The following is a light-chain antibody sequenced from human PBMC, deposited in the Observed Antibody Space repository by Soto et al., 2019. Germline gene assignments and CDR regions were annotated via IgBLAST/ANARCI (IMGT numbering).Light chain of an antibody. J-gene: IGLJ2*01. CDR2: DVT. CDR3: CSHAGDSVV. CDR1: SSDIGAYNY. Sequence: QSVLTQPPSASGSPGQSVTISCTGTSSDIGAYNYVSWFQQLPGEAPKLLIYDVTKRPSGVPDRFSGSKSGNTASLTVSGLLAEDEDYYYCCSHAGDSVVFGGGTKLTVL. V-gene: IGLV2-8*01.